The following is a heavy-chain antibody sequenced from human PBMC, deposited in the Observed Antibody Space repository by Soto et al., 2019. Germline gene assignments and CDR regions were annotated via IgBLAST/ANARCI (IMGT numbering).Heavy chain of an antibody. CDR2: IIPILGIA. CDR1: GGTFSSYT. Sequence: GASVKVSCKASGGTFSSYTISWVRQAPGQGLEWMGRIIPILGIANYAQKFQGRVTITADKSTSTAYMELSSLRSEDTAVYYCARDFRSGSYYNGGFDPWGQGTLVTVSS. D-gene: IGHD3-10*01. J-gene: IGHJ5*02. V-gene: IGHV1-69*04. CDR3: ARDFRSGSYYNGGFDP.